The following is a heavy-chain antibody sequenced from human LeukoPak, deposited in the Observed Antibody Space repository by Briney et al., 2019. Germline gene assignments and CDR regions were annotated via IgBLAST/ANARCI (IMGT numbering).Heavy chain of an antibody. CDR3: AKGPQRLQREDFDY. CDR1: GFTFSSYA. CDR2: ISGSGGST. Sequence: GGSLRLSCAASGFTFSSYAMSWVRQAPGKGLEWVSAISGSGGSTYYADSAKGRFTISRDNSKNTLYLQMNSLRAEDTAVYYCAKGPQRLQREDFDYWGQGTLVTVSS. V-gene: IGHV3-23*01. D-gene: IGHD5-24*01. J-gene: IGHJ4*02.